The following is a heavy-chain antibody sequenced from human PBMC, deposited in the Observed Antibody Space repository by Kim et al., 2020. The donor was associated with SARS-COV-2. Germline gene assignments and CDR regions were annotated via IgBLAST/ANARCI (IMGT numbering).Heavy chain of an antibody. CDR2: IYYSGST. Sequence: SETLSLTCTVSGGSISSYYWSWIRQPPGKGLEWIGYIYYSGSTNYNPSLKSRVTISVDTSKNQFSLKLSSVTAADTAVYYCARAPVKYSGLVGRYFDYWGQGTLVTVSS. CDR3: ARAPVKYSGLVGRYFDY. J-gene: IGHJ4*02. CDR1: GGSISSYY. V-gene: IGHV4-59*13. D-gene: IGHD5-12*01.